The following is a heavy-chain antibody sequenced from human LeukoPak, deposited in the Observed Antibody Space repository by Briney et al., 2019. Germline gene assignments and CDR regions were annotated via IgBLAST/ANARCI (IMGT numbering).Heavy chain of an antibody. D-gene: IGHD2/OR15-2a*01. CDR3: ARDNSKVYYFDY. CDR2: ISAYNGNT. CDR1: GYTFTSYG. J-gene: IGHJ4*02. V-gene: IGHV1-18*01. Sequence: ASVKVSCKASGYTFTSYGISWVRQAPGQGLEWMGWISAYNGNTNYAQKLQGRVTMTTDTPTSTAYMELRSLRSDDTAVYYCARDNSKVYYFDYWGQGTLVTVSS.